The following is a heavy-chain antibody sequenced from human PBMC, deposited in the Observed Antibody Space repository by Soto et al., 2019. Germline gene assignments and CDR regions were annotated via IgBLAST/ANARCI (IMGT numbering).Heavy chain of an antibody. J-gene: IGHJ5*02. CDR2: IYYSGST. CDR3: ARAMVRGELSSWFDP. Sequence: SETLSLTCTVSGGSISSGGYYWSWIRQHPGKGLEWIGYIYYSGSTYYNPSLKSRVTISVDTSKNQFSLKLSSVTAADTAVYYCARAMVRGELSSWFDPWGQGTLVTVSS. V-gene: IGHV4-31*03. D-gene: IGHD3-10*01. CDR1: GGSISSGGYY.